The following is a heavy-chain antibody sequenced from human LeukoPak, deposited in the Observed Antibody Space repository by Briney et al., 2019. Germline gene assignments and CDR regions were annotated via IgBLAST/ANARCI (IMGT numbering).Heavy chain of an antibody. Sequence: SETLSLTRAVYGGAFSGYYWGWIRQHPGEGLEWLGEINHSGSTNYNPSLKSRVTISVDTSKNQFSLKLSSVTAADTAVYYCARGGVEMEMAYNWFDPWGQGTLVTVSS. CDR2: INHSGST. D-gene: IGHD5-24*01. CDR3: ARGGVEMEMAYNWFDP. V-gene: IGHV4-34*01. J-gene: IGHJ5*02. CDR1: GGAFSGYY.